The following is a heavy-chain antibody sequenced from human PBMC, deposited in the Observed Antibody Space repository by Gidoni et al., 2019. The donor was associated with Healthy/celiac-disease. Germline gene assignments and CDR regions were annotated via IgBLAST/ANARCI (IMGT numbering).Heavy chain of an antibody. CDR2: IKSKTDGGTT. CDR1: GFTSSNAW. CDR3: TTESNIELGWFDP. D-gene: IGHD2-15*01. V-gene: IGHV3-15*07. J-gene: IGHJ5*02. Sequence: EVQLVESGGGLVKPGGSLRLSCAASGFTSSNAWMNWVRQAPGKGLEWVGRIKSKTDGGTTDFAAPVKGRFTISRDDSQHTLSLQMNSLTTEHTAVYYCTTESNIELGWFDPWGQGTLVTVSS.